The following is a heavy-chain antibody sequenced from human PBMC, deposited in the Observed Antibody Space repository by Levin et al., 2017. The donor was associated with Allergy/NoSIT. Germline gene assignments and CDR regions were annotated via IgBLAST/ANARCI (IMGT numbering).Heavy chain of an antibody. CDR3: ARGVWIAARRYAFDI. J-gene: IGHJ3*02. D-gene: IGHD6-6*01. CDR2: IYYSGST. CDR1: GGSVSSGSYY. V-gene: IGHV4-61*01. Sequence: PSETLSLTCTVSGGSVSSGSYYWSWIRQPPGKGLEWIGYIYYSGSTNYNPSLKSRVTISVDTSKNHFSLKLSSVTAADTAVYYCARGVWIAARRYAFDIWGQGTMVTVSS.